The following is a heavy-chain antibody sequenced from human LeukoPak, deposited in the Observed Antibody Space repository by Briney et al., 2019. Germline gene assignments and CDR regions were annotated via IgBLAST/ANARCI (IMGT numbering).Heavy chain of an antibody. Sequence: PGRSLRLSCVASGFNVSYHSMNSVRQAPGKGLEWVSYISFSNSTLYYADSVRGRFTISRDNAKNSLSLQMNSLRAEDTAVYYCAGGGATPFDYWGQGILVTVSS. D-gene: IGHD5-12*01. CDR1: GFNVSYHS. CDR3: AGGGATPFDY. V-gene: IGHV3-48*04. CDR2: ISFSNSTL. J-gene: IGHJ4*02.